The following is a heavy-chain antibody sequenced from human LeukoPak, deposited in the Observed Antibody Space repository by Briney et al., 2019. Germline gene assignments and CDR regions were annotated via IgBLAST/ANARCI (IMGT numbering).Heavy chain of an antibody. J-gene: IGHJ4*02. Sequence: PGGSLRLSCAASGFTFSSYAMSWVRQAPGKGLEWVSAISGSGGSTYYADSVKGRFTISGDNSKNTLYLQMNSLRAEDTAVYYCAKSHHPTVTTSFDYWGQGTLVTVSS. CDR1: GFTFSSYA. D-gene: IGHD4-11*01. V-gene: IGHV3-23*01. CDR3: AKSHHPTVTTSFDY. CDR2: ISGSGGST.